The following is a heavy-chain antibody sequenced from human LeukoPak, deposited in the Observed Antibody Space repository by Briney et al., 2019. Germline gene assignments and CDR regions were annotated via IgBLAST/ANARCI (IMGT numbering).Heavy chain of an antibody. CDR3: ARELPPVVTYYFDY. J-gene: IGHJ4*02. V-gene: IGHV3-33*01. D-gene: IGHD3-22*01. CDR1: GFTLSSFG. CDR2: IWYDGSNK. Sequence: PGGSLRLSCAASGFTLSSFGMHWARQAPGKGLEWVAVIWYDGSNKYYADSVKGRFTISRDNSKNTLYLQMNSLRAEDTAVYYCARELPPVVTYYFDYWGQGTLVTVSS.